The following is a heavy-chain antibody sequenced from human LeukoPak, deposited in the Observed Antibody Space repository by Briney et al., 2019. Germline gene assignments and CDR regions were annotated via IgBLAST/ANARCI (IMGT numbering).Heavy chain of an antibody. Sequence: SETLSLTCTVSGGSISSSSYYWGWIRQPPGKGLEWIGSIYYSGSTYYNPSLKSRVTISVDTSKNQFSLRLSSVTAADTAVYYCARAPGHLLYAFDIWGQGTMVTVSS. CDR1: GGSISSSSYY. J-gene: IGHJ3*02. V-gene: IGHV4-39*07. CDR2: IYYSGST. D-gene: IGHD1-14*01. CDR3: ARAPGHLLYAFDI.